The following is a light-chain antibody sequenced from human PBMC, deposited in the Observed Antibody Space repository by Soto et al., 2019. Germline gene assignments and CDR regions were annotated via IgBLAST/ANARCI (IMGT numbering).Light chain of an antibody. CDR1: SSNIGNNY. CDR2: EDT. V-gene: IGLV1-51*02. CDR3: SSYTSSGNYV. J-gene: IGLJ1*01. Sequence: QSVLTQPPSVSAAPGQKVTISCTGSSSNIGNNYVSWYQQLPGTAPKLLIYEDTNRPSGVSDRFSGSKSGNTASLTISGLQAEDEADYYCSSYTSSGNYVFGTGTKVTVL.